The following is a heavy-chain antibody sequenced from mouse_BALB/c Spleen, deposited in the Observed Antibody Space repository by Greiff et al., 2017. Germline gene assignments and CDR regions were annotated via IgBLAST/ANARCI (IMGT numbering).Heavy chain of an antibody. CDR1: GYTFTSYW. Sequence: QVQLKQPGAELVKPGASVKLSCKASGYTFTSYWMHWVKQRPGQGLEWIGEINPSNGRTNYNEKFKSKATLTVDKSSSTAYMQLSSLTSEDSAVYYCARGFITTVEGWFAYWGQGTLVTVSA. J-gene: IGHJ3*01. V-gene: IGHV1S81*02. CDR3: ARGFITTVEGWFAY. CDR2: INPSNGRT. D-gene: IGHD1-1*01.